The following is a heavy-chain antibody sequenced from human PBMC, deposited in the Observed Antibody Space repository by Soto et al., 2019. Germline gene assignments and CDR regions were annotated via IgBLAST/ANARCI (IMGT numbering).Heavy chain of an antibody. J-gene: IGHJ5*02. CDR3: ARAVVVTAILGNWFDP. Sequence: ASVKVSCKASGYTFTSNYMHWVRQAPGQGLEWMGIINPSGGSTSYAQKFQGRVTMTRDTSTSTVYMELSSLRSEDTAVYYCARAVVVTAILGNWFDPWGQGTLVTVSS. CDR2: INPSGGST. D-gene: IGHD2-21*02. CDR1: GYTFTSNY. V-gene: IGHV1-46*03.